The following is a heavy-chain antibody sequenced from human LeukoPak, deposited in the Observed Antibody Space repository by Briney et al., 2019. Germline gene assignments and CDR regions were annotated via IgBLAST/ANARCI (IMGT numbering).Heavy chain of an antibody. Sequence: GGSLRLSCAASGFTFSSYWMSGVRQAPGKGLEWVANIKQDGSEKYYVDSVKGRFTISRDNAKNSLYLQMNSLRAEDTAVYYCARDGGYSSGNFDYWGQGTLVTVSS. CDR3: ARDGGYSSGNFDY. V-gene: IGHV3-7*01. J-gene: IGHJ4*02. CDR2: IKQDGSEK. CDR1: GFTFSSYW. D-gene: IGHD6-19*01.